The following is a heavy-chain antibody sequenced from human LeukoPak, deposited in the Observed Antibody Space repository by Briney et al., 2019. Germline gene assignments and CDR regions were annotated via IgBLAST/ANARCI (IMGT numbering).Heavy chain of an antibody. CDR3: ANSANYGDNSGYFDY. Sequence: SETLSLTCTVSGGSISRSSYYWGWIRQPPGKGLEWIGSIYYSGSTYYNPSLKSRVTISVDTSKNQFSLKLSSVTAADTAVYYCANSANYGDNSGYFDYWGQGTLVTVSS. D-gene: IGHD4-23*01. CDR2: IYYSGST. CDR1: GGSISRSSYY. V-gene: IGHV4-39*01. J-gene: IGHJ4*02.